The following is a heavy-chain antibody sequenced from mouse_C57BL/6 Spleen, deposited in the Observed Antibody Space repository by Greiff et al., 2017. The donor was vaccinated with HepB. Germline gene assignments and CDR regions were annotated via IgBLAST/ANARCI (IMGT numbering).Heavy chain of an antibody. J-gene: IGHJ2*01. V-gene: IGHV1-69*01. CDR3: ARTALWSYYFDY. Sequence: QVQLQQPGAELVMPGASVKLSCKASGYTFTSYWMHWVKQRPGQGLEWIGEIDPSDSYTNYNQKFKGKSTLTVDKSSSTAYMKLSSLTSDDSAVYYCARTALWSYYFDYWGQGTTLTVSS. D-gene: IGHD1-1*02. CDR1: GYTFTSYW. CDR2: IDPSDSYT.